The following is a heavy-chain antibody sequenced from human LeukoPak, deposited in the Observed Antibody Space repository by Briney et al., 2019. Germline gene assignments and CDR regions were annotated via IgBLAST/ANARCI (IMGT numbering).Heavy chain of an antibody. J-gene: IGHJ4*02. CDR2: INSDGRIT. CDR1: GFSFSSYL. V-gene: IGHV3-74*01. D-gene: IGHD2-2*01. Sequence: GGSLRLSCAASGFSFSSYLMHWVRQAPGKGLVWVTHINSDGRITTYADSVKGGFTISRNNAKNTLYLQMNSLRAEDTAVYYCARDRVYCGSTSCYAYYFDYWGQGTLVTVSS. CDR3: ARDRVYCGSTSCYAYYFDY.